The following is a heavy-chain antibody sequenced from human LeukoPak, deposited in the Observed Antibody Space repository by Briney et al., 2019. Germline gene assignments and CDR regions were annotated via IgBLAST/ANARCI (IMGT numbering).Heavy chain of an antibody. CDR2: ISGSGGST. J-gene: IGHJ2*01. Sequence: GGSLRLSCAASGFTFSSYAMSWVRQAPGKGLEWVSAISGSGGSTYYADSVKGRFTISRDNSKNTLYLQMNSLRAEDTAVYYCAKDSEYSGYDPEPNWYFDLWGRGTLVTVSS. CDR1: GFTFSSYA. CDR3: AKDSEYSGYDPEPNWYFDL. V-gene: IGHV3-23*01. D-gene: IGHD5-12*01.